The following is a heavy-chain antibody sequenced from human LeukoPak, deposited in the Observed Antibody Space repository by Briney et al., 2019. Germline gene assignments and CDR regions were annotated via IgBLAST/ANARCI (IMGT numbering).Heavy chain of an antibody. CDR3: ARYRVAARQVYYYYMDV. J-gene: IGHJ6*03. V-gene: IGHV3-7*01. Sequence: GGSLRLSCAASGFTFSSYWMSWVRQAPGKGLEWVANIRQDGSENYYVDSVKGLFTISRDNAKNSLYLLMNSLRAEDTAVYYCARYRVAARQVYYYYMDVWGKGTTVTVSS. CDR1: GFTFSSYW. D-gene: IGHD6-6*01. CDR2: IRQDGSEN.